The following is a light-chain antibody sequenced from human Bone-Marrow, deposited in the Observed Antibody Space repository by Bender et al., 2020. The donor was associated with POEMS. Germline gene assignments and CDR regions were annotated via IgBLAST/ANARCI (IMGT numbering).Light chain of an antibody. V-gene: IGLV2-14*03. CDR3: SSFTTSSAFV. CDR2: DVN. Sequence: QSALTQPASVSGSPGQSITISCTGTSSDVGGYNYVSWYQHHPGKAPKLLIYDVNHRPSGVSNRFSGSKSANTASLTISGLRAEDEADYYCSSFTTSSAFVFGTGTQVTVL. CDR1: SSDVGGYNY. J-gene: IGLJ1*01.